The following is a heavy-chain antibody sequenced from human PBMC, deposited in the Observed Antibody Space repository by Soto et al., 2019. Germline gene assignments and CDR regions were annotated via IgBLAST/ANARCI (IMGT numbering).Heavy chain of an antibody. V-gene: IGHV4-39*01. Sequence: TSETLSLTCTVSGGSISSGGYYWSWIRQDPGKGLEWIGSIYYSGSTYYNPSLRSRVTISVDTSKNQFSLKLSSVTAADTAVYYCASHRYSYGFNYFDYWGQGTLVTVSS. J-gene: IGHJ4*02. CDR3: ASHRYSYGFNYFDY. CDR1: GGSISSGGYY. D-gene: IGHD5-18*01. CDR2: IYYSGST.